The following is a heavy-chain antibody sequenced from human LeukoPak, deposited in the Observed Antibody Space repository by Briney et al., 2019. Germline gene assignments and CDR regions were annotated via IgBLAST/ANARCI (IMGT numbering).Heavy chain of an antibody. D-gene: IGHD6-13*01. J-gene: IGHJ5*02. CDR1: GFTFTNFW. CDR2: INRDGTKT. CDR3: ATAPVAADSS. Sequence: GGSLRLSCAASGFTFTNFWMTWVRQSPGKGLEWVANINRDGTKTTYVDSVKGRFTISRDNAKNSLFLHMSSLRAEDTAVYYCATAPVAADSSWGQGTLVAVSS. V-gene: IGHV3-7*01.